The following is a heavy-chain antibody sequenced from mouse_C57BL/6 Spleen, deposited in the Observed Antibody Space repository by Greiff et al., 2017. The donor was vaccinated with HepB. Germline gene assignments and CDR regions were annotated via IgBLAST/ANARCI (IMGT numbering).Heavy chain of an antibody. V-gene: IGHV1-54*01. CDR3: ARSEELGLLFAY. D-gene: IGHD4-1*01. CDR1: GYAFTNYL. J-gene: IGHJ3*01. CDR2: INPGSDGT. Sequence: VQLQQSGAELVRPGTSVKVSCKASGYAFTNYLIEWVKQRPGQGLEWIGVINPGSDGTNYNEKFKGKATLTADKSSSTAYMHLSSLTSEDSAVYFCARSEELGLLFAYWGQGTLVTVSA.